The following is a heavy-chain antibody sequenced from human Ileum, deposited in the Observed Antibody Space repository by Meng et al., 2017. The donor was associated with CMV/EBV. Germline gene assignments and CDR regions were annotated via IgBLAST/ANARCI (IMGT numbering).Heavy chain of an antibody. J-gene: IGHJ4*02. CDR1: GFTFSGHW. CDR3: VRGTRDWKGVDY. CDR2: IAPDGGWT. D-gene: IGHD1-1*01. V-gene: IGHV3-74*01. Sequence: GESLKISCAASGFTFSGHWMHWVRQPPGQGLMWVSEIAPDGGWTRDADSVKGRFSISRDNAKSTLFLQMNSLRVEDTAVYYCVRGTRDWKGVDYWGQGALVTVSS.